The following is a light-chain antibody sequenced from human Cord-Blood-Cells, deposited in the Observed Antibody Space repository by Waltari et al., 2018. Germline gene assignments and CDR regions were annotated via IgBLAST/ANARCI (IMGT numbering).Light chain of an antibody. J-gene: IGKJ1*01. Sequence: AIRMTPSPSSFSASTGDRVTITCRASQGISGYLAWYQQKPGKAPKLLIYAASTLQSGVPSRFSGSGSGTDFTLTISCLQSEDFATYYCQQYYSYPRTFGQGTKVEIK. CDR3: QQYYSYPRT. CDR2: AAS. CDR1: QGISGY. V-gene: IGKV1-8*01.